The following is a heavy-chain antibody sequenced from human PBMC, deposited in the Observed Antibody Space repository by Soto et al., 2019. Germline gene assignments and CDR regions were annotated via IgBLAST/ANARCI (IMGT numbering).Heavy chain of an antibody. D-gene: IGHD6-13*01. V-gene: IGHV4-31*03. CDR1: GGSISSGGYY. Sequence: PSETLSLTCTVSGGSISSGGYYWSWIRQHPGKGLECIGYIYYSGSTNYNPSLESRVRMSVDKSRNQFPLKLTSVSAADTAVYYCARARATIAAAAIFDYWGQGTLVTVSS. J-gene: IGHJ4*02. CDR2: IYYSGST. CDR3: ARARATIAAAAIFDY.